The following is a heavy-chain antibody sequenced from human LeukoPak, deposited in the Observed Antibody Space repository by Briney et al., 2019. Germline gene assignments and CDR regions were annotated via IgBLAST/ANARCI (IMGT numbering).Heavy chain of an antibody. CDR2: ISVSGVTT. CDR1: GFTFSSYA. J-gene: IGHJ5*02. V-gene: IGHV3-23*01. Sequence: PGGSLRLSCAASGFTFSSYAMRWVRQARGKGLEWVSPISVSGVTTYYAASLKGRFTISRANSKNTLYLQMNSLRAEDTAVYYCAKGYCSGGSCYCFDPWGQGTLVTVSP. D-gene: IGHD2-15*01. CDR3: AKGYCSGGSCYCFDP.